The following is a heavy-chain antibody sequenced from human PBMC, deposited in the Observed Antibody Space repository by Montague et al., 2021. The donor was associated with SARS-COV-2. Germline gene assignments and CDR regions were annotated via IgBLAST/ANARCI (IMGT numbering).Heavy chain of an antibody. CDR3: ARDQQRITIFGVVISDAFDI. J-gene: IGHJ3*02. CDR2: ISSSGRTI. Sequence: SMRLSCSASGSTFSDYYMSWIRQAPGKGLEWVSYISSSGRTIYYXDSVKGRFSISRDNAKNSLFLQMNSLRAEDTAVYYCARDQQRITIFGVVISDAFDIWGQGTMVTVSS. CDR1: GSTFSDYY. D-gene: IGHD3-3*01. V-gene: IGHV3-11*01.